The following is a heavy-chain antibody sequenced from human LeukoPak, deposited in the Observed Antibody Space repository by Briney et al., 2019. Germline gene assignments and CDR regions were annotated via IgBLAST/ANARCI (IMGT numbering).Heavy chain of an antibody. Sequence: GGAPRLSCAASGFTFSSYALSWGRQAPGEGGEGVSAISGSGGSTYYADSVKGRFTISRDNSKNTLYLQMNSLRAEDTAVYYCAKDDWQWLVDYWGQGTLVTVSS. CDR2: ISGSGGST. J-gene: IGHJ4*02. V-gene: IGHV3-23*01. CDR3: AKDDWQWLVDY. D-gene: IGHD6-19*01. CDR1: GFTFSSYA.